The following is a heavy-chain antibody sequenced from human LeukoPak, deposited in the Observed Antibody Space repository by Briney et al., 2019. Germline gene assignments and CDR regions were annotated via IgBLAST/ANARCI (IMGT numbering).Heavy chain of an antibody. CDR2: IYPGDSDT. CDR1: GYSFTSYW. V-gene: IGHV5-51*01. D-gene: IGHD2-2*02. Sequence: GESLKISCKGSGYSFTSYWIGWVRQMPGKGLEWMGIIYPGDSDTRYSPSFQGQVTISADKSISTAYLQWNSLKASDTAMYYCARRRYCSSTRCYRVVHFDAWGQGTLVTVSS. J-gene: IGHJ4*02. CDR3: ARRRYCSSTRCYRVVHFDA.